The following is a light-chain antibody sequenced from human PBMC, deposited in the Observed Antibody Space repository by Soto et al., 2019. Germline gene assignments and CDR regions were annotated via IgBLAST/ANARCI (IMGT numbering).Light chain of an antibody. J-gene: IGLJ2*01. V-gene: IGLV1-47*01. CDR1: SSNIGTNF. CDR2: KTA. Sequence: QSVVTQPPSASGTPGQRVTISCSGSSSNIGTNFVYWYQHLPGTAPKLLIYKTARRPSGVPDRFSGSKSGTSASLAISGLRSEDEADYFCAAWDDSLSVVVFGGGTKVTVL. CDR3: AAWDDSLSVVV.